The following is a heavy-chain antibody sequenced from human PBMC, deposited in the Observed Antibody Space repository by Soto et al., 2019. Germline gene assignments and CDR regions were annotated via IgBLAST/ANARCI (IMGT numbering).Heavy chain of an antibody. CDR2: IIPIFGTA. Sequence: QVQLVQSGAEVKKPGSSVKVSCKASGGTFSSYAISWVRQAPGQGLEWMGGIIPIFGTANYAQKFQGRVTITADESTSTDYMELSSLRSEDTAVYYCARGVVVMEMEGYYFDYWGQGTLVTVSS. D-gene: IGHD3-22*01. J-gene: IGHJ4*02. CDR3: ARGVVVMEMEGYYFDY. V-gene: IGHV1-69*01. CDR1: GGTFSSYA.